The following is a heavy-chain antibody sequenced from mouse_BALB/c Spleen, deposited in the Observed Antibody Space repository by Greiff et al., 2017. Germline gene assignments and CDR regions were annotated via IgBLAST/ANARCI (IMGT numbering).Heavy chain of an antibody. J-gene: IGHJ3*01. D-gene: IGHD2-1*01. Sequence: QVQLQQSGPGLVQPSQSLSITCTVSGFSLTSYGVHWVRQSPGKGLEWLGVIWSGGSTDYNAAFISRLSISKDNSKSQVFFKMNSLQADDTAIYYCASSGNWLFAYWGQGTLVTVSA. CDR3: ASSGNWLFAY. V-gene: IGHV2-4-1*01. CDR2: IWSGGST. CDR1: GFSLTSYG.